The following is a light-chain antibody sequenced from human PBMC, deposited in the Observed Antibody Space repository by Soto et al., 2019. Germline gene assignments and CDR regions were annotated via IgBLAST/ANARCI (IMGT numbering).Light chain of an antibody. V-gene: IGKV1D-16*01. CDR2: GAS. J-gene: IGKJ4*01. CDR1: QGVGTL. Sequence: DIQMTQSPSSLSASVGDRVTITCRASQGVGTLLTWYQQKPEKPPKSLIYGASNLQRGVPSRFSGSGSGTDFTLTISSLQPEDFATYYCQQHSGYPTFGGGTKVEIK. CDR3: QQHSGYPT.